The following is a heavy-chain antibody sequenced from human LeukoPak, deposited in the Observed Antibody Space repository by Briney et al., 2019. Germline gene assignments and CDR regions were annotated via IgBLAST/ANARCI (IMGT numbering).Heavy chain of an antibody. D-gene: IGHD3-3*01. CDR1: GGSISSGGHS. CDR2: ISYSGST. V-gene: IGHV4-30-4*07. Sequence: TLSLTCAVSGGSISSGGHSWSWIRQPPGEGLEWIGYISYSGSTYYKPSLKSRFTISVDTSKNQFSLKLSSVTAADTAVYYCARVDHYDFWVFPWGQGTLVTVSS. J-gene: IGHJ5*02. CDR3: ARVDHYDFWVFP.